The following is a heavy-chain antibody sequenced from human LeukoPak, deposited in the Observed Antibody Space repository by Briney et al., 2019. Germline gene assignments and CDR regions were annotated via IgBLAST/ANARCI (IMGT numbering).Heavy chain of an antibody. D-gene: IGHD3-22*01. CDR1: GGSFSGYY. Sequence: SETLSLTCAVYGGSFSGYYWSWIRQPPGKGLEWIGEINHSGSTNYNPSLKSRVTISVDTSKNQFSLKLSSVTAADTTVYYCARDSITMIGAFDIWGQGTMVAVSS. CDR3: ARDSITMIGAFDI. V-gene: IGHV4-34*01. J-gene: IGHJ3*02. CDR2: INHSGST.